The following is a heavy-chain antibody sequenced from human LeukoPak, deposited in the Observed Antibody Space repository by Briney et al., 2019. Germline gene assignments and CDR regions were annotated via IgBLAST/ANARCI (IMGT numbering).Heavy chain of an antibody. V-gene: IGHV3-30*03. Sequence: PGGSLRLSCAASGFTFSSYGMHWVRRAPGKGLEWVAVISSDGGDKYYADSVKGRLTISRDNSKNTLYLQMNSLRDEDTAVYYCARAHFYDSSGFDYWGQGTLVTVSS. CDR2: ISSDGGDK. D-gene: IGHD3-22*01. CDR3: ARAHFYDSSGFDY. CDR1: GFTFSSYG. J-gene: IGHJ4*02.